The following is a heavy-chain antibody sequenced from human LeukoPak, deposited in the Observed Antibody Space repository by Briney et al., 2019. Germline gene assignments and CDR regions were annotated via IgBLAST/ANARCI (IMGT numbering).Heavy chain of an antibody. Sequence: ASETLSLTCTVSGGSISSSNYNWGWIRQPPGKGLEWIGSIYYSGSTYYNPSLMSRVTISVDTSKNQFSLKLNSVTAADTAVYYCARQPLYYDFWSGYSYFDYWGQGTLVTVSS. V-gene: IGHV4-39*01. J-gene: IGHJ4*02. CDR2: IYYSGST. CDR3: ARQPLYYDFWSGYSYFDY. D-gene: IGHD3-3*01. CDR1: GGSISSSNYN.